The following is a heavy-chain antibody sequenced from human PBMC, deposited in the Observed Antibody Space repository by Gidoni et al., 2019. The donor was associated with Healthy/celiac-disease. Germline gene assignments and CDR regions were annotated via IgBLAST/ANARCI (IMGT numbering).Heavy chain of an antibody. CDR3: ARGTTVKVDYYYYMDV. V-gene: IGHV1-3*01. CDR2: INAGNAKT. D-gene: IGHD4-4*01. Sequence: QVQIVQAGGEVKKPGASVKVSCKASGYTFTSYAIHWVRQAPGQRFEWMGWINAGNAKTKYSQKFQDRVTITRDTSATTAYMELSSLRSEDTAVYYCARGTTVKVDYYYYMDVWGKGTTVIVSS. CDR1: GYTFTSYA. J-gene: IGHJ6*03.